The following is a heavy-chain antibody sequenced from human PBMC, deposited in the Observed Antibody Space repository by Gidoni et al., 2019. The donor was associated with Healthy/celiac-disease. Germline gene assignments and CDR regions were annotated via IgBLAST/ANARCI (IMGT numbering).Heavy chain of an antibody. CDR1: GCTFSSYA. V-gene: IGHV3-23*01. D-gene: IGHD3-22*01. CDR3: AKDGGDYYYDSSGAGDY. CDR2: ISGSGGST. Sequence: EVQLLESGGGLVQPGGSLRLSCAASGCTFSSYAMSWVRQAPGKGLEWVSAISGSGGSTYYADSVKGRFTISRDNSKNTLYLQMNSLRAEDTAVYYCAKDGGDYYYDSSGAGDYWGQGTLVTVSS. J-gene: IGHJ4*02.